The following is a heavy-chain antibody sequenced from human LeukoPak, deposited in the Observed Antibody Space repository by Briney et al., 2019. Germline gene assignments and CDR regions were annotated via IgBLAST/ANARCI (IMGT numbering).Heavy chain of an antibody. Sequence: SETLSLTCTVSGGSIISDNHFWSWIRQHPGKDLEWLGYIHHSGSAFYSPSLESRLTISLDTSKNQFSLKLNSVIGADTAVYYCAREVNRPTDADAFDIWGQGTMVTVSS. D-gene: IGHD1-26*01. CDR3: AREVNRPTDADAFDI. CDR1: GGSIISDNHF. J-gene: IGHJ3*02. CDR2: IHHSGSA. V-gene: IGHV4-31*03.